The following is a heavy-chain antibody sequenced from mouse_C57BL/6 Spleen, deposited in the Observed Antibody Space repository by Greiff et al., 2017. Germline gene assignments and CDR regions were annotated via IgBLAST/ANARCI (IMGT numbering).Heavy chain of an antibody. CDR2: IYPGDGDT. CDR3: ARDQLGPGFAY. J-gene: IGHJ3*01. D-gene: IGHD4-1*02. V-gene: IGHV1-80*01. Sequence: VMLVESGAELVKPGASVKISCKASGYAFSSYWMNWVKQRPGKGLEWIGQIYPGDGDTNYNGKFKGKATLTADKSSSTAYMQLSSLTSEDSAVYFCARDQLGPGFAYWGQGTLVTVSA. CDR1: GYAFSSYW.